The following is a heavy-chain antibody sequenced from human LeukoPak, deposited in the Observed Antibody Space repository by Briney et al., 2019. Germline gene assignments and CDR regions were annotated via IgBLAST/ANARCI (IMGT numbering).Heavy chain of an antibody. D-gene: IGHD2-21*01. V-gene: IGHV1-69*13. J-gene: IGHJ4*02. CDR3: ATNLAYCGGDCYRPIDY. Sequence: SVKVSCKASGGTFSSYAISCVPQAHVQGLEWLGAIIPIFGTANYAQKFQGRVTITADESTSTAYMELSSLRSEDTAVYYCATNLAYCGGDCYRPIDYWGQGTLVTVSS. CDR2: IIPIFGTA. CDR1: GGTFSSYA.